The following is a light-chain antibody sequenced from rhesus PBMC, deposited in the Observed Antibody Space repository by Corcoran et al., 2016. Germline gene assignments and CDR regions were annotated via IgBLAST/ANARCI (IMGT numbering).Light chain of an antibody. CDR1: QSVGSS. J-gene: IGKJ4*01. V-gene: IGKV3-53*01. CDR3: QKYSSSPPLT. Sequence: QVILTQSPATLSLSPGERATLSCRASQSVGSSLAWYQQKPGQAPRLLIYGASSRATGIPDRFSGSGSETEFTLTISSMEPEDFAVYYCQKYSSSPPLTFGGGTKVEIK. CDR2: GAS.